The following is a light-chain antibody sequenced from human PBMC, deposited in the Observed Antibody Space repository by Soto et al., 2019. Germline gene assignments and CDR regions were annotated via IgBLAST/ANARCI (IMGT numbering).Light chain of an antibody. V-gene: IGLV2-14*01. J-gene: IGLJ1*01. CDR1: SSDVGGYNY. CDR2: EVS. Sequence: SVLTQPASVFGSPGQSITISCTGTSSDVGGYNYVSWYQQHPGKAPKLMIYEVSNRPSGVSNRFSGSKSGNTASLTISGLQSEDEADYYCSSYTSSSTPVVFGTGTKATVL. CDR3: SSYTSSSTPVV.